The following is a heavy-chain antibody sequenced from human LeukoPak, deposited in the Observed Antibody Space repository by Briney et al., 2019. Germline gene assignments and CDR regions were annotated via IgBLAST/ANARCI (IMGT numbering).Heavy chain of an antibody. CDR3: ARDAGYGYSDY. V-gene: IGHV3-48*03. J-gene: IGHJ4*02. CDR2: ISSSGSTI. D-gene: IGHD5-18*01. Sequence: PGGSLRLSCAASGFTFSSYEMNWVRQAPGKGLEWVSYISSSGSTIYYADSVKGRFTISRDNAKNSLYLQMNSLRAEDTAVYYCARDAGYGYSDYWGQGTLVTVSS. CDR1: GFTFSSYE.